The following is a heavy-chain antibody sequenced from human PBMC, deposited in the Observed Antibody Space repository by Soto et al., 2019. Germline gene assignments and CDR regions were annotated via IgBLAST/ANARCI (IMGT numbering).Heavy chain of an antibody. CDR1: GGSISSYY. Sequence: QVQLQESGPGLVKPSETLSLTCTVSGGSISSYYWYWIRKPPGTGLGLIGYSYYSGSTQYNPTLTSRDTLSLDTSRSQFALKLTSMTAADTAIYYCARDWGSWKYYYGMGVWGQGTTVPVSS. V-gene: IGHV4-59*12. CDR3: ARDWGSWKYYYGMGV. CDR2: SYYSGST. D-gene: IGHD1-1*01. J-gene: IGHJ6*02.